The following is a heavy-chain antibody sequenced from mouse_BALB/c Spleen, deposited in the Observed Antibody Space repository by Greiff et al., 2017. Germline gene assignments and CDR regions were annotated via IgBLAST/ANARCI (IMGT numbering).Heavy chain of an antibody. Sequence: VQLQQSGPGLVQPSQSLSITCTVSGFSLTSYGVHWVRQSPGKGLEWLGVIWSGGSTAYNAAFISRLSISKDNSKSQVFFKMNSMQANDTAIYYCASYGNGYAYWGQGTLVTVSA. D-gene: IGHD2-1*01. J-gene: IGHJ3*01. CDR1: GFSLTSYG. CDR3: ASYGNGYAY. CDR2: IWSGGST. V-gene: IGHV2-2*02.